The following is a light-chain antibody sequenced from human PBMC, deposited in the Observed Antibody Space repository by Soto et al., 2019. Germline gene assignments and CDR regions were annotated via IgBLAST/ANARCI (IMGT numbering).Light chain of an antibody. CDR3: QSYDSSLSGVV. CDR2: GNN. J-gene: IGLJ2*01. V-gene: IGLV1-40*01. CDR1: SSNIGAGYD. Sequence: QSVLTQPPAVSVAPGQRVTISCTVSSSNIGAGYDVHWYQQLPGTAPKLLIYGNNNRPSGFPDRFSGSKSGTSASLAITGLQAEDEADYYCQSYDSSLSGVVFGGGTQLTVL.